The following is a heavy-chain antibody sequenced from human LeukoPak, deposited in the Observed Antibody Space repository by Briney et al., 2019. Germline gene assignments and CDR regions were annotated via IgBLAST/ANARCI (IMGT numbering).Heavy chain of an antibody. CDR2: IYHSGST. CDR3: ARHVVPAAQSSYMDV. D-gene: IGHD2-2*01. J-gene: IGHJ6*03. CDR1: GYSISSGYY. V-gene: IGHV4-38-2*01. Sequence: SETLSLTCAVSGYSISSGYYWGWIRQPPGKGLEWIGGIYHSGSTYYNPSLKSRVTISVDTSKNQFSLKLNSVTAADTSLYYCARHVVPAAQSSYMDVWGQRDHGHRLL.